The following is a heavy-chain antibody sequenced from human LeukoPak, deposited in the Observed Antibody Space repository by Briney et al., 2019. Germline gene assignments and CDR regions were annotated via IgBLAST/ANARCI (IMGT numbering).Heavy chain of an antibody. CDR1: GYTFTSYG. CDR2: INPNNGGT. V-gene: IGHV1-2*02. D-gene: IGHD6-13*01. CDR3: ARGAGSSWFDY. Sequence: ASVKVSCKASGYTFTSYGISWVRQAPGQGLEWMGWINPNNGGTDCAQKFQGRVTMTRDTSLSTAYMELSRLTSDDTAVYYCARGAGSSWFDYWGQGTLVSVSS. J-gene: IGHJ4*02.